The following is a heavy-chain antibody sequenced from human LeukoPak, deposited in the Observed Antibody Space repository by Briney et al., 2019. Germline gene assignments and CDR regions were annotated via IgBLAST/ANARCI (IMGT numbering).Heavy chain of an antibody. Sequence: PGGSLRLSCAASGFTFSSYTMNWVRQAPGKGLEWVSSISSSSTYIYYADSVKGRFTISRDNAKNSLYLQMNSLRAEDTAVYHCARGGCGGDCYSFDYWGQGTLVTVSS. J-gene: IGHJ4*02. V-gene: IGHV3-21*01. CDR2: ISSSSTYI. CDR3: ARGGCGGDCYSFDY. CDR1: GFTFSSYT. D-gene: IGHD2-21*02.